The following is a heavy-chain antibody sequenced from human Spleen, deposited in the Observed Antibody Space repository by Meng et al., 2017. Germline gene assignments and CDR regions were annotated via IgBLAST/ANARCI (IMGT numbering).Heavy chain of an antibody. J-gene: IGHJ2*01. CDR2: IYLSGNT. V-gene: IGHV4-38-2*02. Sequence: SETLSLTCIVSGYSISSGYYWGWIRQPPGKGLEWIGSIYLSGNTFYNPSLKSRVTISVDTSKNQFPLTLTSVTAADAAVYYCARVDYGDYGWNFDLWGRGTLVTVSS. CDR3: ARVDYGDYGWNFDL. CDR1: GYSISSGYY. D-gene: IGHD4-17*01.